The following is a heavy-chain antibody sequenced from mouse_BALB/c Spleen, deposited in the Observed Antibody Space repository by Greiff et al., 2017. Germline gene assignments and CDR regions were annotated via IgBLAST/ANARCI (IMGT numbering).Heavy chain of an antibody. Sequence: EVQLQQSGAELVRSGASVKLSCTASGFNIKDYYMHWVKQRPEQGLEWIGWLDPENGDTEYAPKFQGKATMTADTSSNTAYLQLSSLTSEDTAVYYCNKPNTTVGGAMDYWGQGTSVTVSA. J-gene: IGHJ4*01. CDR2: LDPENGDT. V-gene: IGHV14-4*02. D-gene: IGHD1-1*01. CDR1: GFNIKDYY. CDR3: NKPNTTVGGAMDY.